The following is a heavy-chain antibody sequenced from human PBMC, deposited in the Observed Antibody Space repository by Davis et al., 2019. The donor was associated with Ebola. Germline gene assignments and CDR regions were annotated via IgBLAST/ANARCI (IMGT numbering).Heavy chain of an antibody. J-gene: IGHJ6*01. CDR1: GFTFSDYY. CDR3: TLLQEHL. V-gene: IGHV3-11*03. Sequence: GGSLRLSCAASGFTFSDYYMSWIRQAPGKGLEWVSYISSSSSYTNYADSVKGRFTTSRDNAKNSLYLQMNSLHQGPIGLPPGTLLQEHLWG. CDR2: ISSSSSYT.